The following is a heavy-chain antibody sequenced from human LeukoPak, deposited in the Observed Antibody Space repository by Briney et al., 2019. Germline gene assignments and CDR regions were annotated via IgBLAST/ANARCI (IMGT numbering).Heavy chain of an antibody. Sequence: GASVKVCCTASGYTFTNYAISWVRLAPGQGLEWMGWTSAYNGHTNYAQKLQGRVTMTTDTSTSTAYMELRSLRSDDTAVYYCARGTWDDYSKPITYWGKASLVTVSS. CDR1: GYTFTNYA. CDR2: TSAYNGHT. V-gene: IGHV1-18*01. J-gene: IGHJ4*02. CDR3: ARGTWDDYSKPITY. D-gene: IGHD4-11*01.